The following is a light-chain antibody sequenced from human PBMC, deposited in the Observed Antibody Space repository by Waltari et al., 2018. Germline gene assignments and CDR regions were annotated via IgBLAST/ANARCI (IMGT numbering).Light chain of an antibody. CDR1: QSVSNFY. V-gene: IGKV3-20*01. CDR3: QQDDSSPPMYI. Sequence: SVLTQSPGTLFLSPGERATLSCRASQSVSNFYLAWYQQKPGQAPRLLISGASTRATGVPDRFSGSGSGRDFTLTISRLEPEEFAVYYCQQDDSSPPMYIFGQGTKLEMK. J-gene: IGKJ2*01. CDR2: GAS.